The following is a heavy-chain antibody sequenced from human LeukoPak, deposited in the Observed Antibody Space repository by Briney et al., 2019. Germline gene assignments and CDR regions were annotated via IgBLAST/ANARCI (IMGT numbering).Heavy chain of an antibody. CDR1: GYSISSGYY. J-gene: IGHJ5*02. Sequence: PSETLSLTCAVSGYSISSGYYWGWIRQPPGKGLEWIGSIYHSGSTYYNPSLKSRVTISVDTSKNQFSLKLSSVTAADTAVYYCARPLSIAAALNWFDPWGQGTLVTVSS. V-gene: IGHV4-38-2*01. D-gene: IGHD6-13*01. CDR2: IYHSGST. CDR3: ARPLSIAAALNWFDP.